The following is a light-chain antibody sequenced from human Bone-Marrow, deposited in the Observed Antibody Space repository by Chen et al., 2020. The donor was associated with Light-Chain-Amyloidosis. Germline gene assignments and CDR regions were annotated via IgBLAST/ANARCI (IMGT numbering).Light chain of an antibody. Sequence: SYELTQPPSVSVSPGQTARLPCSGDDLPTKYAYWYQHKPGQAPVLVIHRDTERPSGISERFSGSSSGTTATLTISGVQAEDEADYHCQSADSSGTYEVIFGGGTKLTVL. J-gene: IGLJ2*01. CDR3: QSADSSGTYEVI. CDR2: RDT. CDR1: DLPTKY. V-gene: IGLV3-25*03.